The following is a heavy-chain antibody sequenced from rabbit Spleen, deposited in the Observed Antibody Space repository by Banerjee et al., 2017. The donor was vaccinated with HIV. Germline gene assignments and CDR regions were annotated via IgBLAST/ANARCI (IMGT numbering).Heavy chain of an antibody. CDR3: SRDSGTSFSSYGMDL. CDR1: GFSFSYSDY. CDR2: IGAGVSYTT. V-gene: IGHV1S40*01. Sequence: QSLEEYGGDLVKPGDSLPIPCTASGFSFSYSDYMCWVRQPPGKGPEWIVCIGAGVSYTTFYATWAIGRFTISKTSSTTVTLQMTSRTVADTATYFCSRDSGTSFSSYGMDLWGPGTLVTVS. J-gene: IGHJ6*01. D-gene: IGHD8-1*01.